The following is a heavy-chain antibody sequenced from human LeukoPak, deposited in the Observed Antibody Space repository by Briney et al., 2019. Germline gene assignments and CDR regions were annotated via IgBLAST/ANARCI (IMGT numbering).Heavy chain of an antibody. J-gene: IGHJ4*02. Sequence: GGSLRLSCAASGFTFSSYALSWVRQAPGKGLEWVSAISGSGGSPYYADSVKGRFTIFRDNSKNTLYLQMNSLRAEDTAVYHCAKDLVMTTVTTSGIDCWGQGTLVTVSS. CDR2: ISGSGGSP. V-gene: IGHV3-23*01. D-gene: IGHD4-17*01. CDR3: AKDLVMTTVTTSGIDC. CDR1: GFTFSSYA.